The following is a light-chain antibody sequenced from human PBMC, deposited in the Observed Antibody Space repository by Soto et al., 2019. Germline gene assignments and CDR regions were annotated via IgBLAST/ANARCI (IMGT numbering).Light chain of an antibody. CDR3: SSYTTSNTPV. Sequence: QSALTQPASVSGSPGQSITMSCTGTSSDVGGYNYVSWYQQHPGKAPKLMIYGVFNRPSGVSNRFSDSRSGNTASLTISGLQAEDEADYYCSSYTTSNTPVFGGGTQLTVL. CDR2: GVF. V-gene: IGLV2-14*03. J-gene: IGLJ3*02. CDR1: SSDVGGYNY.